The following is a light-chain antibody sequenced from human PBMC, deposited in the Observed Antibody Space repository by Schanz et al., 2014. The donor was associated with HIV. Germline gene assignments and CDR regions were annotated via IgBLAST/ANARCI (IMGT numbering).Light chain of an antibody. CDR3: HQYDTSSWT. CDR2: KAS. CDR1: QDIRPR. Sequence: DIQMTQSPSTLSASVGDTVTIACRTSQDIRPRLAWYQQRPGKAPKLLIYKASSLEPGVPSRFSGSGSGTEFTLTISSLRPDDFGTYFCHQYDTSSWTFGQGTKVEIK. J-gene: IGKJ1*01. V-gene: IGKV1-5*03.